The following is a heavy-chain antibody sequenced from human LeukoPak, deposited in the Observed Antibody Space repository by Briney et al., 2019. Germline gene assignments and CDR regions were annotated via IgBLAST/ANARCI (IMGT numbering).Heavy chain of an antibody. CDR3: ASSDYYDSSGLWGIDY. CDR2: IIPIFGTA. J-gene: IGHJ4*02. V-gene: IGHV1-69*01. CDR1: GGTFSSYA. Sequence: GSSVKVSCKASGGTFSSYAISWVRQAPGQGLEWMGGIIPIFGTANYAQKFQGRVTITADESTSTAYMELSSLRSEDTAVYYCASSDYYDSSGLWGIDYWGQGTLVTVSS. D-gene: IGHD3-22*01.